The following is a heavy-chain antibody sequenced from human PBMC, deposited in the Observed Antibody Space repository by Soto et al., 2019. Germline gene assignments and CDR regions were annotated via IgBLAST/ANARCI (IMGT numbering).Heavy chain of an antibody. CDR1: GGSISSHY. CDR3: ASFQTYHYDSSGYIDN. CDR2: IYYSGST. J-gene: IGHJ4*02. D-gene: IGHD3-22*01. Sequence: SETLSLTCTVFGGSISSHYCSRIRQPPGKGLEWIGYIYYSGSTNYNPSLKSRVTISVDTSKNQFSLKLSSVTAADTAVYYCASFQTYHYDSSGYIDNWGQGTLVNVSS. V-gene: IGHV4-59*11.